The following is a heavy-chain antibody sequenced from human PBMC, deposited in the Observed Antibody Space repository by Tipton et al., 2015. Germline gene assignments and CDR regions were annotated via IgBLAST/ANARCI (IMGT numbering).Heavy chain of an antibody. D-gene: IGHD6-25*01. CDR2: IYYSGST. V-gene: IGHV4-61*01. J-gene: IGHJ4*02. CDR3: ARADAAPDY. Sequence: LVKPSETLSLTCTVSGGSVSSGTYYRSWIRQPPGKGLEWIGYIYYSGSTSYNPSLKSRVTISTDTSKNQFSLKLRSVTAADTAVYYCARADAAPDYWGQGTLVTVSS. CDR1: GGSVSSGTYY.